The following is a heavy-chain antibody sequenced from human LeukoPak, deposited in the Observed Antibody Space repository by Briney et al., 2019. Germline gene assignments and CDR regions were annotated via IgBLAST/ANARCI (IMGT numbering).Heavy chain of an antibody. CDR3: ARHPYSSSWFNY. J-gene: IGHJ4*02. V-gene: IGHV4-31*03. CDR2: IYYSGST. D-gene: IGHD6-13*01. CDR1: GVSISSGGYH. Sequence: SQTLSLTCTVSGVSISSGGYHWSWIRQHPEKGLEWIGYIYYSGSTYYNPALKSRVSISVDTSKNQFSLKLNSVTAADTAVYYCARHPYSSSWFNYWGPGTLVTVSS.